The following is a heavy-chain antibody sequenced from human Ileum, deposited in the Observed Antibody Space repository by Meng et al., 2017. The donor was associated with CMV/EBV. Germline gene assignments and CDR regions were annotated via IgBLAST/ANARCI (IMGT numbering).Heavy chain of an antibody. J-gene: IGHJ4*02. D-gene: IGHD2-2*01. CDR2: CSRTGAI. V-gene: IGHV3-21*03. CDR1: GFTFSSYA. Sequence: EVQLVECGGGLVKPGGSLRLSCADSGFTFSSYAMNWVRQAPGEGLEWIAYCSRTGAIAYADSVKGRFTISRDNAKNSLYLQMNSLRAEDTAFYYCARDDAWAFDFWGQGTLVTVSS. CDR3: ARDDAWAFDF.